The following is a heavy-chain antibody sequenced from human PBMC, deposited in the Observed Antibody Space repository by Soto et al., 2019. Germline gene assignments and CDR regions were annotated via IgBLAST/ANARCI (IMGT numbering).Heavy chain of an antibody. J-gene: IGHJ4*02. Sequence: EVQLVESGGDLEQPGGSLRLSCAASGFTFSNYDMHWVRQATGKGLEWVSTISTAGNTYSPGSVKGRFTISRENAKNSLYLQMNSLRVDDTAVYYCARGRDSGLYYFDYWGQGTLVTVSS. CDR3: ARGRDSGLYYFDY. D-gene: IGHD2-21*01. V-gene: IGHV3-13*01. CDR1: GFTFSNYD. CDR2: ISTAGNT.